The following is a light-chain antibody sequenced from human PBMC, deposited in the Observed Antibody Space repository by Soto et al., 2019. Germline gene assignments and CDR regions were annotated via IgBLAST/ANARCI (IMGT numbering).Light chain of an antibody. CDR2: GAS. CDR1: QSVSSD. V-gene: IGKV3-15*01. Sequence: EIVMTQSPATLSVSPGERATLSCRASQSVSSDLAWYQHKPGQAPRLLIYGASTRATGIPVRFSGSGSGTEFTLTISSLQSEDFAVYYCQHYNNQPLTFGGGTKVDI. J-gene: IGKJ4*01. CDR3: QHYNNQPLT.